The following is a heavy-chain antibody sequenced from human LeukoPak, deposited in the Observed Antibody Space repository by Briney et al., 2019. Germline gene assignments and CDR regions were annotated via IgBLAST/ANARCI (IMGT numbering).Heavy chain of an antibody. CDR3: ARQISTRPEYFQE. CDR1: GGSISTSSYY. V-gene: IGHV4-39*01. CDR2: IHYTGSA. Sequence: SETLSLTCTVSGGSISTSSYYWGWIRQTPGKRPEWIGSIHYTGSAFYNPSLQSRVTISVDTSKKQFSLRLSSVTAADMGVYYCARQISTRPEYFQEWGQGTLVSVSS. J-gene: IGHJ1*01. D-gene: IGHD6-6*01.